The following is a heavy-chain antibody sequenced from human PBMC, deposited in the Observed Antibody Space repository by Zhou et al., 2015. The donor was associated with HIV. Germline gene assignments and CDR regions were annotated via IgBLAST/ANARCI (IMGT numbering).Heavy chain of an antibody. D-gene: IGHD1-26*01. V-gene: IGHV1-69*12. Sequence: QVQLVQSGAEVKKPGSSVKVSCKASGGTFSSYAISWVRQAPGQGLEWMGGIIPIFGTANYAQKFQGRVTITADESTSTAYMELSSLRSEDTAVYYCARGESGSYMYYFDYWGQGTLVTVSS. CDR1: GGTFSSYA. CDR3: ARGESGSYMYYFDY. CDR2: IIPIFGTA. J-gene: IGHJ4*02.